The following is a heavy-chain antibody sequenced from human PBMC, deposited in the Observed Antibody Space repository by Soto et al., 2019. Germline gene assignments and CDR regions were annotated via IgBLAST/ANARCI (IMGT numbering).Heavy chain of an antibody. CDR1: GFTFRIYT. CDR2: ISSSSSYI. D-gene: IGHD4-17*01. CDR3: AKETYGGNSGSYYFDY. V-gene: IGHV3-21*01. Sequence: EVQLVESGGGLVKPGGTLRLSCAASGFTFRIYTMNWVRQAPGKGLEWVSSISSSSSYIYYADSVKGRFTISRDNAKNSLYLQMNSLRDEDTAVYYCAKETYGGNSGSYYFDYWGQGTLVTVSS. J-gene: IGHJ4*02.